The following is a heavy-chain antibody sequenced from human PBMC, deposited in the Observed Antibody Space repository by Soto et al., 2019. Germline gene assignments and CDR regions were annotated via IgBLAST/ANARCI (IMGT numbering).Heavy chain of an antibody. CDR2: FFSDAER. J-gene: IGHJ6*02. Sequence: GFSLSNPRMGVSWIRQPPGKPLEWLAHFFSDAERSYSASMQSRLTMSTDTSGSQVVLIMTNMDPVDTATYFCARMDGDYNYYAMDVWGQGTTVTVSS. CDR3: ARMDGDYNYYAMDV. CDR1: GFSLSNPRMG. D-gene: IGHD4-17*01. V-gene: IGHV2-26*01.